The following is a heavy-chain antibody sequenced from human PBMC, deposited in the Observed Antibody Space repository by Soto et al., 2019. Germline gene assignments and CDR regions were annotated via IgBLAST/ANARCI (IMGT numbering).Heavy chain of an antibody. J-gene: IGHJ4*02. CDR3: VGGLAEWGRIDF. V-gene: IGHV4-59*13. CDR1: GASFCGSY. D-gene: IGHD3-3*01. Sequence: SRSLALTCAVSGASFCGSYWSWIRKPPGKGLEWSGYAFYSGTTVYNLSLKSRVTISGDASKNQFSLKLRSVTAADTAVYYCVGGLAEWGRIDFWGQGTLVTVSS. CDR2: AFYSGTT.